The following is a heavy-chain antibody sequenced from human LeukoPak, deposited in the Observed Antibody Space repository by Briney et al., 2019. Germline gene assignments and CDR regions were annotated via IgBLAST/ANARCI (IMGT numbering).Heavy chain of an antibody. CDR1: GFPFSNYG. D-gene: IGHD1-26*01. J-gene: IGHJ4*02. CDR2: ISSSGSTI. Sequence: GGSLRLSCAASGFPFSNYGINWVRQAPGKGLEWVSYISSSGSTIYYADSVKGRFTISRDNAKNSLYLQMNSLRAEDTAVYYCARPDPYSGSPEYYFDYWGQGTLVTVSS. CDR3: ARPDPYSGSPEYYFDY. V-gene: IGHV3-48*04.